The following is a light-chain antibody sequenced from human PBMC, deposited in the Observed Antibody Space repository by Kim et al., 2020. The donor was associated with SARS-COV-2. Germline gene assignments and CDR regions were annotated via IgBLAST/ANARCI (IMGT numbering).Light chain of an antibody. Sequence: SASVGDIGTITCRATESIGNWLAWYQQKPGKAPKLLIYLASTLESGVPSRFRGSGSGTEFTLTITSLQPDDFATYDCQHYIRFPYTFGQGTRLEI. J-gene: IGKJ2*01. CDR1: ESIGNW. CDR2: LAS. CDR3: QHYIRFPYT. V-gene: IGKV1-5*03.